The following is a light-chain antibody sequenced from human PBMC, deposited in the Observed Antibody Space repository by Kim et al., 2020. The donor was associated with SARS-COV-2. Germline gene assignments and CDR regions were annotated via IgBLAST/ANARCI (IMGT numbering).Light chain of an antibody. CDR2: DAS. CDR1: QGVGSQ. J-gene: IGKJ1*01. Sequence: LSPGEGATLPCRASQGVGSQLAWYQQKAGQAPRLVIYDASNRATGIPARFSGRGSGTDFTLTISSLEPEDFAVYFCQQRRFWPVTFGQGTKVELK. V-gene: IGKV3-11*01. CDR3: QQRRFWPVT.